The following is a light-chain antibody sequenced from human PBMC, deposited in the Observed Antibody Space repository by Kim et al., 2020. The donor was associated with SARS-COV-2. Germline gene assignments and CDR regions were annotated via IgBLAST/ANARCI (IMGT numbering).Light chain of an antibody. CDR2: GAS. CDR3: LQHSTYPIT. Sequence: ASGGDRVTIPCRGSQDSRNDLGWYQQNPGRAPKRLIYGASSLQSGVPSRFSGSGSGTEFTLTISSVQPEDFATYFCLQHSTYPITFGQGTRLEIK. V-gene: IGKV1-17*01. CDR1: QDSRND. J-gene: IGKJ5*01.